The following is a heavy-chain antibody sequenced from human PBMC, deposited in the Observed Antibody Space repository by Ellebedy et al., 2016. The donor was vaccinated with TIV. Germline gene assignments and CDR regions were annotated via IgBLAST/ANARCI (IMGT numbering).Heavy chain of an antibody. V-gene: IGHV3-48*02. CDR3: ARDGGVSGSFEINNYYGMDV. CDR1: GFTFSYYA. CDR2: INNSSRTI. Sequence: GESLKISXAASGFTFSYYAMNWVRQAPGKGLEWVSYINNSSRTIYYADSVKGRFTISRDNAKNSLYLQMNSLRDEDTAIYYCARDGGVSGSFEINNYYGMDVWGQGTAVTVSS. J-gene: IGHJ6*02. D-gene: IGHD1-26*01.